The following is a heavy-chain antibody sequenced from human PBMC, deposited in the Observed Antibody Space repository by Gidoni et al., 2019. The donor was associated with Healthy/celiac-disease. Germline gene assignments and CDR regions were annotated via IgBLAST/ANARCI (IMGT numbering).Heavy chain of an antibody. D-gene: IGHD6-13*01. V-gene: IGHV3-48*02. J-gene: IGHJ3*02. CDR3: ARDPGGSSWYGDDAFDI. Sequence: EVQLVESGGGLVQPGGSLRLSCAASGFPFSSYSMNWVRQAPGKGLEGVSYISSSSSTIYYADSVKGRFTISRDNAKNSLYLQMNSLRDEDTAVYYCARDPGGSSWYGDDAFDIWGQGTMVTVSS. CDR1: GFPFSSYS. CDR2: ISSSSSTI.